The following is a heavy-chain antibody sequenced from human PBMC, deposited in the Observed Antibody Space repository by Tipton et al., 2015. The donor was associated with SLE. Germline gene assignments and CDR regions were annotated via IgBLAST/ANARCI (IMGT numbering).Heavy chain of an antibody. Sequence: SLRLSCAASGSTFSSYAMHWVRQAPGKGLEWVAVISYDGSNKYYADSVKGRFTISRDNSKNTLYLQMNSLRAEDTAVYYCARDPEYSYWGQGTLVTVSS. D-gene: IGHD4-11*01. J-gene: IGHJ4*02. CDR1: GSTFSSYA. CDR2: ISYDGSNK. CDR3: ARDPEYSY. V-gene: IGHV3-30*04.